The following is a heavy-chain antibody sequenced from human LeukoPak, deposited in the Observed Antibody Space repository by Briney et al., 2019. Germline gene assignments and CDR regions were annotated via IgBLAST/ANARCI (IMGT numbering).Heavy chain of an antibody. CDR1: GGSFSGYY. CDR2: INHSGST. Sequence: SETLSLTCAVYGGSFSGYYWSWIRQPPGKGLEWIGEINHSGSTNYNPSLKSRVTISVDTSKNQFSLKLSSVPAADTAVYYCARGNVGYCSGGSCYGRMNYFDYWGQGTLVTVSS. V-gene: IGHV4-34*01. CDR3: ARGNVGYCSGGSCYGRMNYFDY. J-gene: IGHJ4*02. D-gene: IGHD2-15*01.